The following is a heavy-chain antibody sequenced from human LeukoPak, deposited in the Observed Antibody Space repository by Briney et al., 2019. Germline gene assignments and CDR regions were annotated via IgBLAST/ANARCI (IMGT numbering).Heavy chain of an antibody. CDR3: AHRPNSYDSSVLFDY. V-gene: IGHV2-5*02. J-gene: IGHJ4*02. CDR1: GFSLSTSGVG. CDR2: IYWDDDK. Sequence: SGPTLVNPTQTLTLTCTFSGFSLSTSGVGVGWIRQPPGKALEWLALIYWDDDKSYSPSLKSRLTITKDTSKNQVVLTMTNMDPVDTATYYCAHRPNSYDSSVLFDYWGQGTLVTVSS. D-gene: IGHD3-22*01.